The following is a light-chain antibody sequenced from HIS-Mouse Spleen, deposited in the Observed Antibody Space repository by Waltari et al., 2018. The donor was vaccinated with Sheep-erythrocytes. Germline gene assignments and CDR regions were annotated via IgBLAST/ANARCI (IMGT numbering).Light chain of an antibody. Sequence: QSALTQPPSASGSPGQSVPISCTGTSSAVGGSTYVSWYQQHPGKAPKLMIYEVSKRPSGVPDRFSGSKSGNTASLTVSGLQAEDEADYYCSSYAGSNNWVFGGGTKLTVL. CDR1: SSAVGGSTY. V-gene: IGLV2-8*01. CDR2: EVS. J-gene: IGLJ3*02. CDR3: SSYAGSNNWV.